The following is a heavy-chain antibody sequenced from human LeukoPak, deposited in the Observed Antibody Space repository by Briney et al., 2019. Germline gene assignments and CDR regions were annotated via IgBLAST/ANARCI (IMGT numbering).Heavy chain of an antibody. Sequence: GGSLRLSCAASGYAFRDYSVNWVRQAPGKGREWVSSISSTSDYIYYADSVKGRFNLSRDNGKSSLYLQMNSLRADDTAVYYCVSGNDPDSTLKSYRLDAFDIWGQGTTVIVSS. CDR1: GYAFRDYS. V-gene: IGHV3-21*01. D-gene: IGHD3-16*02. CDR2: ISSTSDYI. CDR3: VSGNDPDSTLKSYRLDAFDI. J-gene: IGHJ3*02.